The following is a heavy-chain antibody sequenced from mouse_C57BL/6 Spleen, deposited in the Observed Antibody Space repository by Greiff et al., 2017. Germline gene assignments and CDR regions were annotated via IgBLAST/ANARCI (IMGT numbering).Heavy chain of an antibody. CDR2: ISGGGGNT. CDR3: ARLGLPYYAMDY. Sequence: EVKLMESGGGLVKPGGSLKLSCAASGFTFSSYTMSWVRQTPEKRLEWVATISGGGGNTYYPDSVKGRFTISRDNAKNTLYLQMSSLRSEDTALYYCARLGLPYYAMDYWGQGTSVTVSS. V-gene: IGHV5-9*01. J-gene: IGHJ4*01. D-gene: IGHD4-1*01. CDR1: GFTFSSYT.